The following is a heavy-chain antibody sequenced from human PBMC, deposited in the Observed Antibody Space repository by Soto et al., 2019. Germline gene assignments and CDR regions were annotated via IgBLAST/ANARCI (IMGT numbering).Heavy chain of an antibody. J-gene: IGHJ5*01. CDR2: ISGSGATT. D-gene: IGHD3-9*01. CDR3: AKLRYFDWSAYNWFEY. V-gene: IGHV3-23*01. CDR1: GFTFSSYA. Sequence: GGSLRLSCAASGFTFSSYAMTWVRQAPGKGLEWVSGISGSGATTSYADSVKGRFTVSRDNSKNTLYLQMKSLRVEDTAVYHCAKLRYFDWSAYNWFEYWGQGTPVTVSS.